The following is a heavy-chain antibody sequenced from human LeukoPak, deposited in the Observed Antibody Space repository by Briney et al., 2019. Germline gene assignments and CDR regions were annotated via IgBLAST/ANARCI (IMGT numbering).Heavy chain of an antibody. CDR1: GGSISSYY. V-gene: IGHV4-59*08. CDR2: IYYSGST. D-gene: IGHD4-17*01. CDR3: ARHGGTVTFDY. J-gene: IGHJ4*02. Sequence: SETLSLTCTVSGGSISSYYWSWIRQPPGKGLEWIGCIYYSGSTNYNPSLKSRVTISVDTSKNQFSLKLSSVTAADTAVYYCARHGGTVTFDYWGQGTLATVSS.